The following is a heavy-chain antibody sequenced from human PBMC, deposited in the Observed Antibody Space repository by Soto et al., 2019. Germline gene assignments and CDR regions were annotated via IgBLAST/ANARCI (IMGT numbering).Heavy chain of an antibody. V-gene: IGHV3-23*01. CDR3: AKTPNSRLLNS. D-gene: IGHD3-9*01. CDR2: ITGTGSSI. CDR1: GFTFRNYA. Sequence: LLESGGGSVQPGESLKLSCSVSGFTFRNYAMSWVRQAPGKGLEWVAGITGTGSSISYSDSVRGRFSISRDNSKNTLYLQMNSLRAEDTAVYWCAKTPNSRLLNSWGQGALVTVSS. J-gene: IGHJ4*02.